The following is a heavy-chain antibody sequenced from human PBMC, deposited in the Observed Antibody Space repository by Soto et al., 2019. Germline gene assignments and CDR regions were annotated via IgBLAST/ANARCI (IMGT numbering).Heavy chain of an antibody. CDR2: INAGNGNT. CDR3: ARDPGYSYGYN. D-gene: IGHD5-18*01. J-gene: IGHJ4*02. V-gene: IGHV1-3*01. Sequence: QVQLVQSGAEVKKPGASVKVSCKASGYTFTSYAMHWVRQAPGQRLEWMGWINAGNGNTKYSQKFQGRVTITRDTSASTAYMELSSLRSEDRAVYYGARDPGYSYGYNWGQGTLVSVSS. CDR1: GYTFTSYA.